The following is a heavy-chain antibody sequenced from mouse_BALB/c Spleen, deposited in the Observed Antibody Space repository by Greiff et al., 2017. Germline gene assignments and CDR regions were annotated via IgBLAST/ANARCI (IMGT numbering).Heavy chain of an antibody. CDR1: GYTFTDYE. CDR3: TRGYGSSYFDY. D-gene: IGHD1-1*01. CDR2: IDPETGGT. V-gene: IGHV1-15*01. Sequence: VQLQQSGAELVRPGASVTLSCKASGYTFTDYEMHWVKQTPVHGLEWIGAIDPETGGTAYNLKFKGKVTLTADKSSSTAYMELRSLTSEDSAVYYCTRGYGSSYFDYWGQGTTLTVSS. J-gene: IGHJ2*01.